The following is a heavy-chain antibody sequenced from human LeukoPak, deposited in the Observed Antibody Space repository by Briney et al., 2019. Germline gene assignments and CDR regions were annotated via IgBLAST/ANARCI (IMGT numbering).Heavy chain of an antibody. D-gene: IGHD3-10*01. CDR1: GFTVSSNY. J-gene: IGHJ4*02. CDR2: IYSAGST. V-gene: IGHV3-53*01. CDR3: ASGDLGARKYYSDPFHY. Sequence: PGGSLRLSCAASGFTVSSNYMSWVRQAPGKGLEWVSIIYSAGSTYYADSVRGRFTISRDNSKNTVFLQMNTLRAEDTAVYYCASGDLGARKYYSDPFHYWGQGTLVTVSS.